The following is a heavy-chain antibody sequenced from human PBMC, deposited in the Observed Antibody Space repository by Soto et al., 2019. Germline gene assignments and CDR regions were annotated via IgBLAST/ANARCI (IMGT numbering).Heavy chain of an antibody. D-gene: IGHD3-22*01. Sequence: SETLSLTCTGSGGSVSSGSYYWSWIRQPPGKGLEWIGYIYYSGSTNYNPSLKSRVTISVDTSKNQFSLKLSSVTAADTAVYYCARGSSITVIVVVGDYFDYWGQGTLVTVSS. CDR2: IYYSGST. J-gene: IGHJ4*02. CDR1: GGSVSSGSYY. CDR3: ARGSSITVIVVVGDYFDY. V-gene: IGHV4-61*01.